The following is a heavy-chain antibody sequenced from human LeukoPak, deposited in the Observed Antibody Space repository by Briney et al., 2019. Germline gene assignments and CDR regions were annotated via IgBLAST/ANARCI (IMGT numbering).Heavy chain of an antibody. Sequence: GGSLRLSSAASGFTFSDYAMSWIRQAPGQGLEWVSYISRSGDTIDYADSVKGRFSISRDNAKNSLYLQMSSLRAEDTAVYYCAGYHWNSGVVYWGQGTLVTVSS. J-gene: IGHJ4*02. D-gene: IGHD1-7*01. V-gene: IGHV3-11*01. CDR3: AGYHWNSGVVY. CDR2: ISRSGDTI. CDR1: GFTFSDYA.